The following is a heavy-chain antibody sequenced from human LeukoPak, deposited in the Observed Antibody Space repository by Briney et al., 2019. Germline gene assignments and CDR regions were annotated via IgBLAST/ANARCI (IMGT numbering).Heavy chain of an antibody. V-gene: IGHV4-39*07. CDR3: ARLATLVGYFDY. CDR2: IHYDGAT. J-gene: IGHJ4*02. Sequence: SETLSLTCSVSGGSISGRRYYWGWIRQPPGRGLEWIGSIHYDGATNYNPSLKSRVTISVDTSKNQFSLKLSSVTAADTAVYYCARLATLVGYFDYWGQGTLVTVSS. D-gene: IGHD3-9*01. CDR1: GGSISGRRYY.